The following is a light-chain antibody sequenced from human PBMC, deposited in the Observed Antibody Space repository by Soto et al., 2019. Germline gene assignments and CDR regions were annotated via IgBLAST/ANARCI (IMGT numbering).Light chain of an antibody. J-gene: IGKJ2*01. CDR3: HKYGSSRRYT. Sequence: EMVLTQSPGTLSLSPRERATLSCRASQSVSSRYLAWYQQKPGQPPRRLIYGASSRVTGIPDRFSGSGSGTDLNLNISRLEPEDFAVYYCHKYGSSRRYTFGQGTKLEIK. V-gene: IGKV3-20*01. CDR1: QSVSSRY. CDR2: GAS.